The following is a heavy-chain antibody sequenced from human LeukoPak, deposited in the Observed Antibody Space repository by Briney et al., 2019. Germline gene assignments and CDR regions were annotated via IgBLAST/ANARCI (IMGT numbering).Heavy chain of an antibody. V-gene: IGHV3-53*01. CDR3: ARDRRGYYDSSGFDY. CDR2: IYSDRST. D-gene: IGHD3-22*01. CDR1: GFTINNNY. J-gene: IGHJ4*02. Sequence: GGSLRLSCTASGFTINNNYMSWVRQAPGMGLEWVSIIYSDRSTYYPESVKGRFTISRDDSKNTLLLQMDSLRAEDTAVYYCARDRRGYYDSSGFDYWGQGTLVTVSS.